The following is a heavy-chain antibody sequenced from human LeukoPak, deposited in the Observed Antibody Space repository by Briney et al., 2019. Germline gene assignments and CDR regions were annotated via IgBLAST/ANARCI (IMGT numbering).Heavy chain of an antibody. Sequence: GSLRLSCAASGFTFSSYAMSWIRQPAGKGLEWIGRIYTSGSTNYNPSLKSRVTISVDTSKNQFSLKLSSVTAADTAVYYCARDSGLWSGYYIDYWGQGTLVTVSS. CDR2: IYTSGST. J-gene: IGHJ4*02. CDR3: ARDSGLWSGYYIDY. V-gene: IGHV4-4*07. CDR1: GFTFSSYA. D-gene: IGHD3-3*01.